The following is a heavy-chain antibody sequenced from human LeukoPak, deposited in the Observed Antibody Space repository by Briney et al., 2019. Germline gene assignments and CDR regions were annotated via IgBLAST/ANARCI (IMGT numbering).Heavy chain of an antibody. CDR2: IVVGSGNT. J-gene: IGHJ4*02. Sequence: SVKVSFKASGFTFTSSAVQWVRQARGQGLEWIGWIVVGSGNTNYAQKFQERVTINRDMSTSTAYMELSSLRSEDTAVYYCATDDVTTGTKTALGYWGQGTLVTVSS. D-gene: IGHD1-1*01. CDR1: GFTFTSSA. CDR3: ATDDVTTGTKTALGY. V-gene: IGHV1-58*01.